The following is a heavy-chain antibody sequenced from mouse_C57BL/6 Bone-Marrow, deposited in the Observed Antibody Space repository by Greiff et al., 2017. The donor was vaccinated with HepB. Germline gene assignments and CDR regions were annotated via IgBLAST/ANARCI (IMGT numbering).Heavy chain of an antibody. CDR2: IRLKYDNYAT. Sequence: EVKLMESGGGLVQPGGSMKLSCVASGFTFSNYWMNWVRQSPEKGLEWVAQIRLKYDNYATHYAGSVKGRFTISRADSKSSVYMQMNNLRAEDTGIYYCTANWDVEMDYWGQGTTLTVSS. V-gene: IGHV6-3*01. CDR3: TANWDVEMDY. D-gene: IGHD4-1*01. CDR1: GFTFSNYW. J-gene: IGHJ2*01.